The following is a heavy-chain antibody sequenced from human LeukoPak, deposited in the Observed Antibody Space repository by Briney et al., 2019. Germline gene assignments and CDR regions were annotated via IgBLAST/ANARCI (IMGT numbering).Heavy chain of an antibody. Sequence: SETLSLTCSVSGGSISGNYWGWIRQPPGKGLEWIGSIYYSKNTYYNPSLKSRVTISADTSKNQFSLTLGSVSATDTAVYYCVSPRGFSYGYFDYWGQGTLVTVSS. D-gene: IGHD5-18*01. J-gene: IGHJ4*02. CDR3: VSPRGFSYGYFDY. CDR1: GGSISGNY. V-gene: IGHV4-39*01. CDR2: IYYSKNT.